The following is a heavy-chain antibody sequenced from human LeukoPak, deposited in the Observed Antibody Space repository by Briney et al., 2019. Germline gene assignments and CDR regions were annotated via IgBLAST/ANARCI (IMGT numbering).Heavy chain of an antibody. D-gene: IGHD2-2*01. CDR3: ARKYCSSTSCLFDY. CDR1: GFTFSTYE. J-gene: IGHJ4*02. CDR2: ISSSGSTI. Sequence: GGSLRLSCAASGFTFSTYEMNWVRQAPGKGLEWVSYISSSGSTISYADSVKGRFTISRDNAKNSLSLQMNSLRAEDTAVYYCARKYCSSTSCLFDYWGQGTLVTVSS. V-gene: IGHV3-48*03.